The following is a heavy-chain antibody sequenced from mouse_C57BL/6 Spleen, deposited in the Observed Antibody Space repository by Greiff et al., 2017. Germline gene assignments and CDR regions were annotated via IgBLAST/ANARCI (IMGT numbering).Heavy chain of an antibody. CDR2: IDPRSGNT. CDR3: ADYYGSSPFAY. Sequence: VQLQQSGAELARPGASVKLSCTASGYTFTSYGISWVKQRTGQGLEWIGDIDPRSGNTYYNEKFKGKATVTADKSSSTLYMDLRSLTSEDSAVYFCADYYGSSPFAYWGQGPLVTVS. J-gene: IGHJ3*01. CDR1: GYTFTSYG. D-gene: IGHD1-1*01. V-gene: IGHV1-81*01.